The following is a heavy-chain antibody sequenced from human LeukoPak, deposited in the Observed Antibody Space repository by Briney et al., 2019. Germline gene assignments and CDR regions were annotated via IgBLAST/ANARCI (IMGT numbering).Heavy chain of an antibody. CDR1: GGTFSSYA. D-gene: IGHD2-15*01. J-gene: IGHJ4*02. CDR3: AREDYCSGGSCYGGVDY. Sequence: SVNVSCKASGGTFSSYAISWVRKAPGQGLEWMGRIIPILGIANYAQKFQGRVTITADKSTSTAYMELSSLRSEDTAVYYCAREDYCSGGSCYGGVDYWGQGTLVTVSS. V-gene: IGHV1-69*04. CDR2: IIPILGIA.